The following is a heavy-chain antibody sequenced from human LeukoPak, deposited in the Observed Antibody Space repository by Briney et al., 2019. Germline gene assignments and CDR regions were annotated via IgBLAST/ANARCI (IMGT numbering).Heavy chain of an antibody. V-gene: IGHV3-48*03. J-gene: IGHJ5*02. CDR3: ARLSVSITRRFDL. Sequence: GGSLRLSCAPSGFTLSNYEMNWVRLTQGKGLEWISYITKGGATVLYAESVKGRFTISRDNANSSLYLQMNSLRAEDTAVYFCARLSVSITRRFDLWGQGTLVTVSS. D-gene: IGHD3-3*01. CDR1: GFTLSNYE. CDR2: ITKGGATV.